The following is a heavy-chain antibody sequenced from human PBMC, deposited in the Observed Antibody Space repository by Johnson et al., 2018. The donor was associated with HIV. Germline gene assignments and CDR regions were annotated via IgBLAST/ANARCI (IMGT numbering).Heavy chain of an antibody. Sequence: VQLVESGGGLVQFGGSLRLSCAASGFIFSTYGMSWVRQAPGKGLEWVSGISVSGNKSYYADFVKGRFTISRDNSKNTLHLQMNSLRADDTGIYYCAKVGLVGGKEGVGAFDIWGQGTMVTVSS. CDR1: GFIFSTYG. CDR2: ISVSGNKS. V-gene: IGHV3-23*04. CDR3: AKVGLVGGKEGVGAFDI. J-gene: IGHJ3*02. D-gene: IGHD1-26*01.